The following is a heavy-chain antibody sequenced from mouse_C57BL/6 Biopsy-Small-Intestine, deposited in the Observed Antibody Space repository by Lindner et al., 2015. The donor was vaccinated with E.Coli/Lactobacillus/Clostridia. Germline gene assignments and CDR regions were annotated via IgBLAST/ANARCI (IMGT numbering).Heavy chain of an antibody. CDR3: SRPTYYSNYAFAY. D-gene: IGHD2-5*01. Sequence: VQLQESGGDLVKPGGSLKLSCAVSGFTFSSYGMSWVRQTPDKRLEWVATISSGGSYTYYPDSVKGRFTSSRDNSKNTLYLQMSSLKSEDTAMYYCSRPTYYSNYAFAYWGQGTLVTVSA. CDR1: GFTFSSYG. J-gene: IGHJ3*01. V-gene: IGHV5-6*01. CDR2: ISSGGSYT.